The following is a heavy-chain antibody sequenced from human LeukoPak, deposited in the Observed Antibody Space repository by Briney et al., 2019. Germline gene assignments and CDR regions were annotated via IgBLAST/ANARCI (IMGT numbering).Heavy chain of an antibody. V-gene: IGHV3-30-3*01. Sequence: GGSLRLSCAASGFTFSSYAMHWVRQAPGKGLEWVAVISYDGSNKYYADSVKGRFTISRDNSKNTLYLQMNSLRAEDTAVYYCAREGDTALDYWGQGTLVTASS. CDR2: ISYDGSNK. D-gene: IGHD5-18*01. CDR3: AREGDTALDY. J-gene: IGHJ4*02. CDR1: GFTFSSYA.